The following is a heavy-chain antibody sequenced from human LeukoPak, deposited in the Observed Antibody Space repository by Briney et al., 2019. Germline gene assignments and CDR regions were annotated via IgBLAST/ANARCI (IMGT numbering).Heavy chain of an antibody. CDR2: ISWNSGSI. J-gene: IGHJ4*02. Sequence: PGGSLRLSCAASGFTFDDYAMHWVRQAPGKGLEWVSGISWNSGSIGYADSVKGRFTISRDNSKNTLSLQMNSLRAEDTAVYYCAKVNWCSASCADAWGQGTLVTVSS. CDR1: GFTFDDYA. V-gene: IGHV3-9*01. CDR3: AKVNWCSASCADA. D-gene: IGHD2-2*01.